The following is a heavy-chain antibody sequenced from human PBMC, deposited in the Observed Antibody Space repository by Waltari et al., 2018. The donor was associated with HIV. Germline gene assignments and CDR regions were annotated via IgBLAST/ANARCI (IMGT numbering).Heavy chain of an antibody. CDR1: GVSLDDYS. Sequence: QVQLQQWGARLLQPSETLSLTCAVYGVSLDDYSCNWLRQTPGKGVEWMGEVNHNGTSNSVPSLKSRVSISVNAFKRQFSLNLTSVTAADTGVYFCARRGLDPLIPNNWFDSWGQGTVVIVSS. J-gene: IGHJ5*01. CDR3: ARRGLDPLIPNNWFDS. CDR2: VNHNGTS. D-gene: IGHD3-16*01. V-gene: IGHV4-34*02.